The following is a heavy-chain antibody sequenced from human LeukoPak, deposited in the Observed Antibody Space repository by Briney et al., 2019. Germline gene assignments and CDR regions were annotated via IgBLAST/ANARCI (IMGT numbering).Heavy chain of an antibody. CDR2: INHSGST. Sequence: SGTLSLTCVVYGVSFSGYYWSWIRQPPGKGLEWIGEINHSGSTNYNPSLKSRVTISVDTSKNQFSLKLSSVTAADTAVYYCARGRVSAYWGQGTLVTVSS. CDR1: GVSFSGYY. CDR3: ARGRVSAY. J-gene: IGHJ4*02. V-gene: IGHV4-34*01.